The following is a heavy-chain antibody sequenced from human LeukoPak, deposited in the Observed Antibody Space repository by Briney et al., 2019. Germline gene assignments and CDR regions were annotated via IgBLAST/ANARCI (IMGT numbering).Heavy chain of an antibody. D-gene: IGHD2-8*01. CDR3: AKDIGTNTNGYDFGF. CDR1: GFPFADYT. J-gene: IGHJ4*02. Sequence: GGSLRLSCAASGFPFADYTMQWVRQPPGKALERVSPISWDGTTTFYSGSLKGRFNISRDNSKSFLYLQMNSLRTEDTAVYYCAKDIGTNTNGYDFGFWGQGTLVTVSS. V-gene: IGHV3-43*01. CDR2: ISWDGTTT.